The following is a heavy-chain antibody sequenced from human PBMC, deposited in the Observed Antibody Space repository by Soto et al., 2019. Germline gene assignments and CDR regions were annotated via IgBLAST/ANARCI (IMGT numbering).Heavy chain of an antibody. V-gene: IGHV3-23*01. CDR2: ISGTGTSA. CDR1: GLTFSNYA. D-gene: IGHD6-19*01. J-gene: IGHJ3*01. CDR3: AKEGNGWYSRGSFDF. Sequence: GGSLRLSCAASGLTFSNYAMNWVRQAPGKGLEWVSVISGTGTSAYYADSVKGRFTISRDNSKNTLYLQMNSLRAEDTAIYFCAKEGNGWYSRGSFDFWGRGTLVTVSS.